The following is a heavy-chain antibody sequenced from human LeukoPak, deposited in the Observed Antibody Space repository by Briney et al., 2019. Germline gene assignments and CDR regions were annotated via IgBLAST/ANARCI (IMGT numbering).Heavy chain of an antibody. V-gene: IGHV3-53*01. J-gene: IGHJ4*02. CDR3: AREAIDSSGSHGY. Sequence: GGSLRLSCAASGFSVSTEYMSWVRQAPGKGLEWVSAVYRNGTTYYADSVKGRFTISRDNSENTLYFQMNSLRAEDTAVYYCAREAIDSSGSHGYWGQGTLVTVSS. CDR1: GFSVSTEY. D-gene: IGHD3-22*01. CDR2: VYRNGTT.